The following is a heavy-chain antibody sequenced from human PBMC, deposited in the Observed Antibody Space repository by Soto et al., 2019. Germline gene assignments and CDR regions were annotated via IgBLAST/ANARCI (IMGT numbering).Heavy chain of an antibody. CDR3: ARSHAPYYYDTTVFFFGLDV. CDR2: MSFDETKK. CDR1: GFTFSNYA. J-gene: IGHJ6*02. Sequence: QVRLVESGGGVVQPGRSLRLSCAASGFTFSNYAMHWVRQAPGKGLEWVAVMSFDETKKYHAASVEGRFTISRDNSQNTLDLQMNSLRAEDTALYYCARSHAPYYYDTTVFFFGLDVWGQGTTVVVSS. D-gene: IGHD3-22*01. V-gene: IGHV3-30-3*01.